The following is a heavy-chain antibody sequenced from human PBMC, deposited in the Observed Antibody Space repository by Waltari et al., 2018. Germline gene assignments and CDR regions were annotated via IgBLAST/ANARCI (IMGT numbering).Heavy chain of an antibody. J-gene: IGHJ6*02. V-gene: IGHV3-53*01. CDR2: IYSGGNT. CDR1: GFTFSSYP. D-gene: IGHD2-2*01. CDR3: ARAPAKQWTSDNYYGMDV. Sequence: EVQMVESGGDLVQPGGLLRLSCVASGFTFSSYPMSWVRQAPGKGLEWVSAIYSGGNTYHAVSVGGRFFISRDNSKNTVYLHINRLRAEDSALYYCARAPAKQWTSDNYYGMDVWGQGTTVRVSS.